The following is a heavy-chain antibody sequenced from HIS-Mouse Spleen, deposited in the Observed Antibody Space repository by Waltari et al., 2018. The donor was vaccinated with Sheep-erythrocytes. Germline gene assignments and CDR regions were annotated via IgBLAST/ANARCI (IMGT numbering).Heavy chain of an antibody. CDR1: GFTFSSYG. V-gene: IGHV3-30*18. D-gene: IGHD1-26*01. CDR2: ISYDGSNK. CDR3: AKRYSGSYYYYYYYGMDV. Sequence: QVQLVESGGGVVQPGRSLRLSCAASGFTFSSYGMHWVRQAPGKGLEWVAVISYDGSNKYYAHYVKGRFNISRDNSKNTLYLQMNSLRAEDTAVYYCAKRYSGSYYYYYYYGMDVWGQGTTVTVSS. J-gene: IGHJ6*02.